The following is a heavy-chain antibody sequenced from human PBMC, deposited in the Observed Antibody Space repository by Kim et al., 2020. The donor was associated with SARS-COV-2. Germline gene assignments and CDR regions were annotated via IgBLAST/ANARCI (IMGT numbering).Heavy chain of an antibody. CDR3: ARDGPAGSSWVPLFDY. V-gene: IGHV7-4-1*02. CDR2: INTNTGNP. J-gene: IGHJ4*02. D-gene: IGHD6-13*01. CDR1: GYTFTSYA. Sequence: ASVKVSCKASGYTFTSYAMNWVRQAPGQGLEWMGWINTNTGNPTYAQGFTGRFVFSLDTSVSTAYLQISSLKAEDTAVYYCARDGPAGSSWVPLFDYWGQGTLVTVSS.